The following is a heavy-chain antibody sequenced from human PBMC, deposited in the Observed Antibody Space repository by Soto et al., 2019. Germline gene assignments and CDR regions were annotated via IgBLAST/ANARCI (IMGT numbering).Heavy chain of an antibody. V-gene: IGHV3-73*01. CDR1: GFTFSGSA. Sequence: GGSLRLSCAASGFTFSGSAMHWVRQPSGKGLEWVGRIRSKANSYATAYAASVKGRFTISRDDSKSTAYLQMNSLKTEDTAVYYCTRHVSSGCFDPWGQGTLVTVSS. CDR3: TRHVSSGCFDP. D-gene: IGHD6-6*01. J-gene: IGHJ5*02. CDR2: IRSKANSYAT.